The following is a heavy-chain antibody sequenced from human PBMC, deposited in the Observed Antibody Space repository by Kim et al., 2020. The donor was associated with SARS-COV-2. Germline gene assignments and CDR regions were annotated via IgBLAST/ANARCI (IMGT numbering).Heavy chain of an antibody. V-gene: IGHV1-69*13. CDR2: IIPIFGTA. D-gene: IGHD3-22*01. J-gene: IGHJ3*02. CDR1: GGTFSSYA. Sequence: SVKVSCKASGGTFSSYAISWVRQAPGQGLEWMGGIIPIFGTANYAQKFQGRVTITADESTSTAYMELSSLRSEDTAVYYCARTPLSSGYYYGSDAFDIWGQGTMVTVSS. CDR3: ARTPLSSGYYYGSDAFDI.